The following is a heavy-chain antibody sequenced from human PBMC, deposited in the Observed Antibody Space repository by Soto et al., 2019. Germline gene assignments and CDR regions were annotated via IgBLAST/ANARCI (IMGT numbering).Heavy chain of an antibody. V-gene: IGHV4-39*01. CDR2: IYYSGST. J-gene: IGHJ5*02. CDR1: GGSISSSSYY. CDR3: VSHITGLWFGELLSGWFDP. D-gene: IGHD3-10*01. Sequence: SETLSLTCTVSGGSISSSSYYWGWIRQPPGKGLEWIGSIYYSGSTYYNPSLKSRVTISVDTSKNQFSLKLSSVTAADTAVYYCVSHITGLWFGELLSGWFDPWGQGTLVTVSS.